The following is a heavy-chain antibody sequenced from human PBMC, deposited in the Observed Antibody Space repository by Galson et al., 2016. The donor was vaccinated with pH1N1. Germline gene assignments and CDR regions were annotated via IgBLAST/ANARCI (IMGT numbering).Heavy chain of an antibody. V-gene: IGHV3-30*04. Sequence: SLRLSCAASGFTFSSYAMHWVRQAPGKGLEWLGVIAYDGSHQDYADSVKGRFTISRDSSNNTLYLQMNSLRTEDTAIYYCARSRDFSFDYWGQGALVTVAS. J-gene: IGHJ4*02. CDR2: IAYDGSHQ. CDR1: GFTFSSYA. D-gene: IGHD4-11*01. CDR3: ARSRDFSFDY.